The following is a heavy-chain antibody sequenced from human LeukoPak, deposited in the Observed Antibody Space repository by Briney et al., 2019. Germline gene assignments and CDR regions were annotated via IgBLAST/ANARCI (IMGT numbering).Heavy chain of an antibody. CDR1: GGSISSYY. CDR2: IYYSGST. V-gene: IGHV4-59*08. CDR3: ARLVGQDAFDI. Sequence: SETLSLTCTVSGGSISSYYWSWIRQPPGKGLEWIGYIYYSGSTNYNPSLKSRVTISVDTSKNQFSLKLSSVTAADTAVYYCARLVGQDAFDIWGQGTMVTVSS. J-gene: IGHJ3*02.